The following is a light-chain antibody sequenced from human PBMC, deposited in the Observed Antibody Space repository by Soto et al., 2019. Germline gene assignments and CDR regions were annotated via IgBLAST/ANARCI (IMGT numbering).Light chain of an antibody. CDR3: QHYNSYSEA. CDR2: GAS. V-gene: IGKV3-15*01. J-gene: IGKJ1*01. Sequence: EVVMTQSPTILSVSPGERATLSCRASQSVSSNLAWYQQKPGQAPRLLIYGASTRATGIPARFSGSGSGTEFTLTISSLQSDDFATYYCQHYNSYSEAFGQGTKVDI. CDR1: QSVSSN.